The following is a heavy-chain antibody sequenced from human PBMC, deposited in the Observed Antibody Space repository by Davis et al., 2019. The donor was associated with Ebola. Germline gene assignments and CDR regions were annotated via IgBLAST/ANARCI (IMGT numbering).Heavy chain of an antibody. CDR1: GYTFTSYD. CDR3: ARARRAYSV. D-gene: IGHD2-21*01. V-gene: IGHV1-2*02. CDR2: INPNSGGT. J-gene: IGHJ6*02. Sequence: ASVKVSCKASGYTFTSYDINWVRQATGQGLEWMGWINPNSGGTNYAQKFQGRVTMTRDTSISTAYMELSRLRSDDTAVYYCARARRAYSVWGQGTTVTVSS.